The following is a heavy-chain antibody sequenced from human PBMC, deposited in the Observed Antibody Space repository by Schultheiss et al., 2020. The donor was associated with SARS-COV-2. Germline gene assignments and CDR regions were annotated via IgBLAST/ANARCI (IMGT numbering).Heavy chain of an antibody. D-gene: IGHD4-17*01. Sequence: SETLSLTCTVSGTSVRGDYWNWVRQPPGKGLEWVGYIYFTGSTIYNPSLESRVIISVDTSKNQFSLKLSSVTAADTAVYYCARVQFVDYVADYWGQGTLVTVSS. CDR2: IYFTGST. CDR3: ARVQFVDYVADY. CDR1: GTSVRGDY. J-gene: IGHJ4*02. V-gene: IGHV4-59*02.